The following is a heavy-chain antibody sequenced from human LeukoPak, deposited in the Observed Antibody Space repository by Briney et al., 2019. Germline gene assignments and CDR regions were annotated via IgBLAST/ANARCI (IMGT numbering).Heavy chain of an antibody. J-gene: IGHJ4*02. V-gene: IGHV1-18*04. CDR2: ISAYNGNT. D-gene: IGHD2-2*01. Sequence: ASVKVSCKASGYTCTSYGISWVRQAPGQGLEWMGWISAYNGNTNYAQKLQGRVTMTTDTSTSTAYMELRSLRSDDTAVYYCARDRRNVVVPAVAFDYWGQGTLVTVSS. CDR3: ARDRRNVVVPAVAFDY. CDR1: GYTCTSYG.